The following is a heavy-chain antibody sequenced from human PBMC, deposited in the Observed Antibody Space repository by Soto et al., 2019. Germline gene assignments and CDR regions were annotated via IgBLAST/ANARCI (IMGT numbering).Heavy chain of an antibody. CDR2: IWFDGSNK. CDR1: GFTFSSYT. V-gene: IGHV3-33*01. Sequence: QVHLVESGGGVVQPGGSLRLSCAASGFTFSSYTIHWVRQAPGKGLEWVAIIWFDGSNKYYADSVKGRFSISRDNSKNTLFLQMDSLRPEDTPVYYCARGQLPAATTDFDFWGQGTLVIVSS. J-gene: IGHJ4*02. CDR3: ARGQLPAATTDFDF. D-gene: IGHD2-15*01.